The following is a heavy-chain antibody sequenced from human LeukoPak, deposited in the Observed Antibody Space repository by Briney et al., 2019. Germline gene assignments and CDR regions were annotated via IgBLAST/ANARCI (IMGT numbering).Heavy chain of an antibody. V-gene: IGHV4-39*01. D-gene: IGHD6-19*01. CDR2: IYYSGST. CDR1: GGSISSSSYY. J-gene: IGHJ4*02. CDR3: ASTVAGTVDY. Sequence: PSETLSLTCTVSGGSISSSSYYWGWIRQPPGKGLEWIGSIYYSGSTYYNPSLKSRVTISVDTSKNQFSLKLSSVTAADTAVYYCASTVAGTVDYWGQGTLVTVSS.